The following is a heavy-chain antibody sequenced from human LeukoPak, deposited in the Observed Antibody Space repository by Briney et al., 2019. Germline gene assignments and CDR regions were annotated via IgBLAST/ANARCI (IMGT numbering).Heavy chain of an antibody. J-gene: IGHJ6*03. D-gene: IGHD6-6*01. CDR3: ARYFSSSSWNYYYYMDV. Sequence: GGSLRLSCAASGFTFSSYGMGWVRQAPGKGLEWVANIKQDGSEKYYVDSVKGRFTISRDNAKNSLYLQMNSLRAEDTAVYYCARYFSSSSWNYYYYMDVWGKGTTVTVSS. V-gene: IGHV3-7*01. CDR1: GFTFSSYG. CDR2: IKQDGSEK.